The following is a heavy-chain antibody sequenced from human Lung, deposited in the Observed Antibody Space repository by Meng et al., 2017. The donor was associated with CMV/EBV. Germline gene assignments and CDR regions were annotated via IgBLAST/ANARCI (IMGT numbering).Heavy chain of an antibody. CDR1: FIFTNYA. V-gene: IGHV3-30-3*01. Sequence: FIFTNYAMHWVRKAPGRGMEWMAVISYDGNNKYYAESMKGRFTISRDNSKNTLFLQMNTLRPEDTAIYYCSRGGPGMRFVEWFSFDFWGKGALVTVSS. D-gene: IGHD3-3*01. J-gene: IGHJ4*02. CDR2: ISYDGNNK. CDR3: SRGGPGMRFVEWFSFDF.